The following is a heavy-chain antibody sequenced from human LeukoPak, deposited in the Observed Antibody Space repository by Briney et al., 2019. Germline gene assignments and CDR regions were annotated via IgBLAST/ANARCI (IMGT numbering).Heavy chain of an antibody. CDR1: GFTFSSYS. Sequence: GGSLTLSCAASGFTFSSYSMNWVRQAPGKGLEWVASIISSGSYIYYADSVKGRFTIARDNAKKSLYLQMNSLRAEDTAVYVCAPDRSSYEQPEATVGPFDLWRPGTMVPVSS. CDR2: IISSGSYI. J-gene: IGHJ3*01. V-gene: IGHV3-21*01. D-gene: IGHD1-26*01. CDR3: APDRSSYEQPEATVGPFDL.